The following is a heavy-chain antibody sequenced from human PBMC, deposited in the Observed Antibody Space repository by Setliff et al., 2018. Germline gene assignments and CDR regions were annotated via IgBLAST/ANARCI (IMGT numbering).Heavy chain of an antibody. Sequence: ASVKVSCKASGYTFSRYGFSWVRQAPGQGLEWMGWINTNTGNPSYAQDFTGRFVFSLDTSVSTAYLQISSLKPEDTAVYYCARASRFGTVKWRGDYYMDVWGKGTTVTVSS. CDR3: ARASRFGTVKWRGDYYMDV. J-gene: IGHJ6*03. CDR2: INTNTGNP. CDR1: GYTFSRYG. D-gene: IGHD3-10*01. V-gene: IGHV7-4-1*02.